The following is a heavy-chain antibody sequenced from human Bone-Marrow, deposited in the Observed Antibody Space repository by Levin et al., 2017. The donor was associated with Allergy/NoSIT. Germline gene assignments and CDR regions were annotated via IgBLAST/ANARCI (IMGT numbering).Heavy chain of an antibody. D-gene: IGHD4-23*01. CDR3: ARAHYGGNPYFDY. Sequence: SETLSLTCAVSGYSISSGYYWGWIRQPPGKGLEWIGSIYHSGSTYYNPSLKSRVTISVDTSKNQFSLKLSSVTAADTAVYYCARAHYGGNPYFDYWGQGTLVTVSS. J-gene: IGHJ4*02. CDR1: GYSISSGYY. CDR2: IYHSGST. V-gene: IGHV4-38-2*01.